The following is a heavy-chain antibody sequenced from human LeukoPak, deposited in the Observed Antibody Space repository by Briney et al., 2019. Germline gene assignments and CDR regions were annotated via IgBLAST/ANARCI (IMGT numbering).Heavy chain of an antibody. Sequence: PSETLSLTCTVSGGSISSYYWSSIRQPAGKAPDWIGRIYTSGSTNSHPSLKSRVTMSVDTSKNQFSLKLSSVTAADTAVYYCARDSSGTSDYWGQGTLVTVSS. CDR2: IYTSGST. V-gene: IGHV4-4*07. D-gene: IGHD6-19*01. CDR3: ARDSSGTSDY. CDR1: GGSISSYY. J-gene: IGHJ4*02.